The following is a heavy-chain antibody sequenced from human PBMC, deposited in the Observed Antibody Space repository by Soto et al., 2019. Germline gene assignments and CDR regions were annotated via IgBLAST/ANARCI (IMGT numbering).Heavy chain of an antibody. CDR3: AGPLEQHQLGFGMDV. Sequence: GGSLRLSCAASGFTFSTCGMHWVRQAPGKGLEWVAVIWYDGSKIYYADSVKGRFTISRDNFKSTLYLQMNSLRAEDTAVYYCAGPLEQHQLGFGMDVWGQGSPVTVSS. D-gene: IGHD6-13*01. CDR2: IWYDGSKI. J-gene: IGHJ6*01. CDR1: GFTFSTCG. V-gene: IGHV3-33*01.